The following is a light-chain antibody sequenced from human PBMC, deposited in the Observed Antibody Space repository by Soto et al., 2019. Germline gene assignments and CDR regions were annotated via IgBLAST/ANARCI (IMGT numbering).Light chain of an antibody. V-gene: IGLV2-14*01. CDR3: SSYTNSDTWV. CDR1: SSDVGGYNY. Sequence: QSALTQPASGSGSPGQAITISCTGTSSDVGGYNYVSWYQQHPGQVPKLTIYEVTNRPSGVSSRFSGSKSGNTASLTIAGLQAEDEADYYCSSYTNSDTWVFGGGTKLTVL. J-gene: IGLJ3*02. CDR2: EVT.